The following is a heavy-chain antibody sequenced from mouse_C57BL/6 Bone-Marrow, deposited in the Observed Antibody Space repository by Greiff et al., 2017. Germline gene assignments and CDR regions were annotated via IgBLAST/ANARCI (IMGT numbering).Heavy chain of an antibody. CDR2: IYPGDGDT. CDR1: GYAFSSSW. J-gene: IGHJ1*03. D-gene: IGHD1-1*01. Sequence: VHLVESGPELVKPGASVKISCKASGYAFSSSWMNWVKQRPGKGLEWIGRIYPGDGDTNYNGKFKGKATLTADKSSSTAYMQLSSLTSEDSAVYFCARDPHYYGSSSHWYFDVWGTGTTVTVSS. V-gene: IGHV1-82*01. CDR3: ARDPHYYGSSSHWYFDV.